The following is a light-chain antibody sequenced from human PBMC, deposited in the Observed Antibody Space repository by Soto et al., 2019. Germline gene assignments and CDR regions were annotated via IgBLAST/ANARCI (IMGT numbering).Light chain of an antibody. V-gene: IGKV1D-16*01. CDR1: QFISNW. J-gene: IGKJ4*01. CDR3: QQYNSYPLT. Sequence: DIQMTQSPSSLSASVGDRVILTCRASQFISNWLAWYQQKPETAPKSLIFGASTLQSGVPSRFSGSGFGTYFTLTINGLQPEDFATYFCQQYNSYPLTFGRGTKVEI. CDR2: GAS.